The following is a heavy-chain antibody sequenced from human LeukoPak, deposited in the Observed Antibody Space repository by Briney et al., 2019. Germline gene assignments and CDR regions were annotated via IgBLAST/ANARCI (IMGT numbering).Heavy chain of an antibody. CDR1: GGSISSGGYY. V-gene: IGHV4-31*03. J-gene: IGHJ4*02. Sequence: KPSQTLSLTCTVSGGSISSGGYYWSWIRQHPGKGLEWIGYIYYSGSTYYNPSLKSRVTISVDTSKNQFSLKLSSVTAADMAVYYCARYSSSWNFIDYWGRGTLVTVSS. CDR3: ARYSSSWNFIDY. D-gene: IGHD6-13*01. CDR2: IYYSGST.